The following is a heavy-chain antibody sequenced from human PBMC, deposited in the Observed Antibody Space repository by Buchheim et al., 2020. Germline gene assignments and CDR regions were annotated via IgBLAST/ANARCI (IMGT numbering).Heavy chain of an antibody. CDR3: ARDEGYIAPRFDY. J-gene: IGHJ4*02. CDR2: IYYSGST. CDR1: GGSISSYY. D-gene: IGHD6-6*01. Sequence: QVQLQESGPGLVKPSETLSLTCTVSGGSISSYYWSWIRQPPGKGLEWIGYIYYSGSTNYNPSLKSRVTISVDTSKNQFSLKLSSVTAADTAVYYCARDEGYIAPRFDYWGQGTL. V-gene: IGHV4-59*01.